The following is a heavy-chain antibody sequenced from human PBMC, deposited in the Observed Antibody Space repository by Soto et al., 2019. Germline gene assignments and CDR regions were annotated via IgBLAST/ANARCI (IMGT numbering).Heavy chain of an antibody. J-gene: IGHJ4*02. CDR3: AKEMGHSKHFDY. D-gene: IGHD4-4*01. V-gene: IGHV3-23*01. Sequence: EVQLSESGGGLVQPGGSLRLSCAASGFSFSSYGMDWVRQAPGKGLEWVSAISSSGTATYYAYSVKGRFTISRDNSKNTLFLQMNSLRAEDTAVYYCAKEMGHSKHFDYWGQGILVTVSS. CDR2: ISSSGTAT. CDR1: GFSFSSYG.